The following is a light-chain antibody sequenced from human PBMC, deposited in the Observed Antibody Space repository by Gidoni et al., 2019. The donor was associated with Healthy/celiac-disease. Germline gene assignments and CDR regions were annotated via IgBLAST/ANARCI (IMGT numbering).Light chain of an antibody. Sequence: DIVMTQSPDSLAVSLGERATINCKSSQSVLYSSNNKNYLAWYQQKPGQPPKLLIYWAATRESGVPDRFSGSGSGTDFTITISSLQAEDVAVYYCQQYYSTPPTVGPGTKVDIK. CDR3: QQYYSTPPT. V-gene: IGKV4-1*01. CDR1: QSVLYSSNNKNY. CDR2: WAA. J-gene: IGKJ3*01.